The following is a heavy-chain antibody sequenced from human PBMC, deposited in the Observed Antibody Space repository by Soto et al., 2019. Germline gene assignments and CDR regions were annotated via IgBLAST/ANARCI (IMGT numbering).Heavy chain of an antibody. Sequence: QVQLVQSGTEVKKPGASVKVSCKASGYTFTSYGISWVRQAPGQGLEWMGWITAYNGNTNYAQKLQGRVTMTTDTATSTDYMELRSLRSDDTAVYYCAKRRGYSNGEFDYWGQGTLFTVSA. CDR2: ITAYNGNT. CDR3: AKRRGYSNGEFDY. D-gene: IGHD5-18*01. CDR1: GYTFTSYG. J-gene: IGHJ4*02. V-gene: IGHV1-18*01.